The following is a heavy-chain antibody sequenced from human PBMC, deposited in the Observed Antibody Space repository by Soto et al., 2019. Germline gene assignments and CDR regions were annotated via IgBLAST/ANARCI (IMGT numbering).Heavy chain of an antibody. J-gene: IGHJ4*02. Sequence: PGGSLRLSCAASGFTFSGSAMHWVRQASGKGLEWVGRIRSKANSYATAYAASVKGRFTISRDDSKNTAYLQMNSLKTEDTAVYYCTRLDISGNYYDYWGQGTLVTVSS. CDR3: TRLDISGNYYDY. CDR2: IRSKANSYAT. D-gene: IGHD3-22*01. V-gene: IGHV3-73*01. CDR1: GFTFSGSA.